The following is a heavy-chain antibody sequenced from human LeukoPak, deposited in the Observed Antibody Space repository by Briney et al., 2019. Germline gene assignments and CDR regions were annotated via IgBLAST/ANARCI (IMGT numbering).Heavy chain of an antibody. CDR1: GFTFSSYG. CDR2: IWYDGSNK. CDR3: AKDPGFRKYSSSSGLDY. D-gene: IGHD6-6*01. V-gene: IGHV3-33*06. J-gene: IGHJ4*02. Sequence: PGGSLRLSYAASGFTFSSYGMHWVRQAPGKGLEWVAVIWYDGSNKYYADSVKGRFTISRDNSKNTLYLQMNSLRAEDTAVYYCAKDPGFRKYSSSSGLDYWGQGTLVTVSS.